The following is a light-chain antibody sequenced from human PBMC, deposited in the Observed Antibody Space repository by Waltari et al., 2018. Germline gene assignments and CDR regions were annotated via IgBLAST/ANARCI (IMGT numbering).Light chain of an antibody. CDR2: GAS. CDR3: HQYKIWPEA. Sequence: EIVMTQSPATLSVSPGERATLSFTASQSIRDSLGWYQQRPGQAPRLLIYGASTRATGIPARFSGSGSGTEFTLTISSLQSEDFAVYYCHQYKIWPEAFGQGTKVEIK. J-gene: IGKJ1*01. CDR1: QSIRDS. V-gene: IGKV3D-15*01.